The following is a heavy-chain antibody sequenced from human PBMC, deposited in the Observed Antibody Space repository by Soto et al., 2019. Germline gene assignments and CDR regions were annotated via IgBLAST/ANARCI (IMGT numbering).Heavy chain of an antibody. V-gene: IGHV3-53*01. J-gene: IGHJ6*02. D-gene: IGHD6-13*01. CDR3: ARSEAAAGKGRGYYYYGMDV. Sequence: PGGSLRLSCAASGFTVSSNYMSWVRQAPGKGLEWVSVIYSGGTIYYADSVKGRFTISRDNAKNSLYLQMNSLRAEDTAVYYCARSEAAAGKGRGYYYYGMDVWGQGTTVTVSS. CDR2: IYSGGTI. CDR1: GFTVSSNY.